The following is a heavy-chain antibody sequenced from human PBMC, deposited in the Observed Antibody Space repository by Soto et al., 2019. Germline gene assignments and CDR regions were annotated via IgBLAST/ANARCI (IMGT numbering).Heavy chain of an antibody. V-gene: IGHV3-23*01. CDR3: AKDRGDILTGSNWFDP. CDR2: ISGSGGST. CDR1: GFTFSSYA. J-gene: IGHJ5*02. D-gene: IGHD3-9*01. Sequence: GGSLRLSCAASGFTFSSYAMSWVRQAPGKGLEWVSAISGSGGSTYYADSVKGRFTISRDNSKNTLYLQMNSLRAEDTAVYYCAKDRGDILTGSNWFDPWGQGTLVTVSS.